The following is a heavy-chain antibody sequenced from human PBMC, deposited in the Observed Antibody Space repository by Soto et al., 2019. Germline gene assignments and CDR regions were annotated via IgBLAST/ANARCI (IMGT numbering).Heavy chain of an antibody. J-gene: IGHJ5*02. V-gene: IGHV3-49*03. Sequence: GGSLRLSCTASGFTFGDYAMSWFRQAPGKGLEWVGFIRSKAYGRTTEYAASVKGRFTISRDDSKSIAYLQMNSLKNEDTAVYYCTRDASRRQLVGGFDPWGQGTLVTVSS. CDR3: TRDASRRQLVGGFDP. D-gene: IGHD6-6*01. CDR2: IRSKAYGRTT. CDR1: GFTFGDYA.